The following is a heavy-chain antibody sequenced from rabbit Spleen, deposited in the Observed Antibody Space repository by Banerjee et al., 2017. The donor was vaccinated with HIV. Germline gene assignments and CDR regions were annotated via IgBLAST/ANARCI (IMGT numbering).Heavy chain of an antibody. J-gene: IGHJ6*01. D-gene: IGHD6-1*01. Sequence: QSLEESGGDLVKPEGSLTLTCTASGIDFSSDYNMYWVRQAPGKGLEWVGCIYTGDGNTYYASWAKGRFTISKTSSTVDLKMTSLTAADTATYFCARGIPYGFAGDAYPPYAMDLWGPGTLVTVS. CDR3: ARGIPYGFAGDAYPPYAMDL. V-gene: IGHV1S40*01. CDR1: GIDFSSDYN. CDR2: IYTGDGNT.